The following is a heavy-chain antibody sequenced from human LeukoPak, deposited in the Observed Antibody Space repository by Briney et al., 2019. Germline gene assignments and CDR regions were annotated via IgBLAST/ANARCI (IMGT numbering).Heavy chain of an antibody. CDR1: GFTFSSYG. CDR3: AKDSCSGGSCYEDY. J-gene: IGHJ4*02. D-gene: IGHD2-15*01. CDR2: VSGSGGST. Sequence: PGGSLRLSCAASGFTFSSYGMHWVRQAPGKGLEWVSGVSGSGGSTYYADSVKGRFTISRDNSKKTLYLQMNSLTAEDTAVYYCAKDSCSGGSCYEDYWGQGTLVTVSP. V-gene: IGHV3-23*01.